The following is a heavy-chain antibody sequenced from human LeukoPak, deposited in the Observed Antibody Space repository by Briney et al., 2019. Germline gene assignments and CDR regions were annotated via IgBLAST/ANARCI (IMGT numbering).Heavy chain of an antibody. CDR1: GFTFSSYD. J-gene: IGHJ3*02. CDR2: IWYDGSNK. Sequence: GGSLRLSCAASGFTFSSYDMHWVRQAPGKGLEWVAVIWYDGSNKYYADSVKGRFTISRDNSKNTLYLQMNSLRAEDTAVYYCARAEGYYDSSGNYAFDIWGQGTMVTVSS. V-gene: IGHV3-33*01. CDR3: ARAEGYYDSSGNYAFDI. D-gene: IGHD3-22*01.